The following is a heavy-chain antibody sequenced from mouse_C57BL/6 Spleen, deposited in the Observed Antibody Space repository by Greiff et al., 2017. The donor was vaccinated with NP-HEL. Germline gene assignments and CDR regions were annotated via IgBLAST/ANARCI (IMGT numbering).Heavy chain of an antibody. CDR3: ARSYDGYYAWFAY. J-gene: IGHJ3*01. V-gene: IGHV5-6*01. Sequence: EVMLVESGGDLVKPGGSLKLSCAASGFTFSSYGMSWVRQTPDKRLEWVATISSGGSYTYYPDSVKGRFTISRDNAKNTLYLQMSSLKSEDTAMYYCARSYDGYYAWFAYWGQGTLVTVSA. CDR2: ISSGGSYT. CDR1: GFTFSSYG. D-gene: IGHD2-3*01.